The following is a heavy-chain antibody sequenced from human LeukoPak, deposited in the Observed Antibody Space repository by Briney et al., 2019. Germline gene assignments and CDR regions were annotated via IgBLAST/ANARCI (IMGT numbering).Heavy chain of an antibody. CDR1: GYTFTSYG. D-gene: IGHD5-18*01. CDR2: ISAYNGNT. J-gene: IGHJ4*02. CDR3: AIPGDSYGFITFDY. V-gene: IGHV1-18*01. Sequence: ASVKVSCKASGYTFTSYGISWVRQAPGQGLEWMGWISAYNGNTNYAQKLQGRVTMTTDTSTSTAYMELRSLRSDDTAVYYCAIPGDSYGFITFDYWGQGTLVTVSS.